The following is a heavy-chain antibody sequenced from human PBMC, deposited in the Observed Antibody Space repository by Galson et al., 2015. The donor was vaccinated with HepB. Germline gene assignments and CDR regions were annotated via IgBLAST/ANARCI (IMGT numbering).Heavy chain of an antibody. J-gene: IGHJ4*02. D-gene: IGHD3-9*01. V-gene: IGHV3-23*01. CDR1: GFTFSSYA. Sequence: SLRLSCAASGFTFSSYAMHWVRQAPGRGLEWVSAISGSGGSTYYADSVKGRFTISRDNSKNTLYLQMNSLRAEDTAVYYCAKDRESVYDILTGYSDYWGQGTLVTVSS. CDR3: AKDRESVYDILTGYSDY. CDR2: ISGSGGST.